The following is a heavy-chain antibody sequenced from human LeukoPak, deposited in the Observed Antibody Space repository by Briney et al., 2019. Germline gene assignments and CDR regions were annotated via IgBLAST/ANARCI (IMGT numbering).Heavy chain of an antibody. V-gene: IGHV3-30*18. Sequence: GGSLRLSCAATGFTFSSFSMHWVRQAPGKGLEWVAVISYDGSNKYYADSVKGRFTISRDNSKNTLYLQMNSLRTEDTAVYYCAKGRVGANGYYYNGMDVWGQGTTVTVSS. D-gene: IGHD1-26*01. CDR3: AKGRVGANGYYYNGMDV. CDR2: ISYDGSNK. J-gene: IGHJ6*02. CDR1: GFTFSSFS.